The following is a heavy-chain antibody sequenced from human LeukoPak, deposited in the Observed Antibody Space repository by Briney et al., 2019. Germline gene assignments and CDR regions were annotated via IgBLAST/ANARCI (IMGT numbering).Heavy chain of an antibody. V-gene: IGHV4-59*01. CDR3: ARGSRGPSVFDI. CDR1: GGSINSYY. J-gene: IGHJ3*02. D-gene: IGHD5/OR15-5a*01. CDR2: VFYLGST. Sequence: SETLSLTCTVSGGSINSYYWSWIRQPPGKGLECIGYVFYLGSTSYKPSLKSRASISIDTSENQFSLRLSSVTAADTAEYYCARGSRGPSVFDIWGQGTMVTVSS.